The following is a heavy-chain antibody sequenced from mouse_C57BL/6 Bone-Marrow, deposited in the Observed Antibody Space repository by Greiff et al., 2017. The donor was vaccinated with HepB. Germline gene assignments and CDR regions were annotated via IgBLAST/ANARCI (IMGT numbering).Heavy chain of an antibody. J-gene: IGHJ4*01. D-gene: IGHD1-1*01. CDR3: ASFNVVGSSYVWAMDY. V-gene: IGHV1-50*01. Sequence: VQLQQPGAELVKPGASVKLSCKASGYTFTSYWMQWVKQRPGQGLEWIGEIDPSDSYTNYNQKFKGKATLTVDTSSSTAYMQLSSLTSEDSAVYYCASFNVVGSSYVWAMDYWGQGTSVTVSS. CDR2: IDPSDSYT. CDR1: GYTFTSYW.